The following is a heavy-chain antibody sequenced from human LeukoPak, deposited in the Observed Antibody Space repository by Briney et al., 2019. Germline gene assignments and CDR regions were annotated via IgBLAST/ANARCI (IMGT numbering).Heavy chain of an antibody. V-gene: IGHV4-59*08. CDR1: GGSLSNYY. CDR3: ARRGRESFASFDF. Sequence: SEALSLTCTVSGGSLSNYYWSWIREPPGERLEWIGYIHYSGSTSYNPSLKSRITISVDTSTNQFSLKAISVTAADTAVYYCARRGRESFASFDFWGQGTLVTGSS. J-gene: IGHJ4*02. D-gene: IGHD3-10*01. CDR2: IHYSGST.